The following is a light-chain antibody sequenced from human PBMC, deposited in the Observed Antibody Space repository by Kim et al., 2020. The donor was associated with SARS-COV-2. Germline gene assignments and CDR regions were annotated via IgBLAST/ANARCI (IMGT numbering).Light chain of an antibody. Sequence: QTVVTQEPSFSVSPGGTVTLTCGLTSGSVTSSFFPSWYQQTPGQPPRTLLSTTNTRSSGVPDRFSGSIVGNKAALTITGAQTDDEADYYCLLYMGTGNWVFGGGTQLTVL. CDR1: SGSVTSSFF. V-gene: IGLV8-61*01. CDR3: LLYMGTGNWV. CDR2: TTN. J-gene: IGLJ3*02.